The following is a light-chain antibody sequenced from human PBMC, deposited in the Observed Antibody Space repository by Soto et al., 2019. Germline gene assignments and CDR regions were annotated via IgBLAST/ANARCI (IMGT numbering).Light chain of an antibody. CDR2: QVS. Sequence: QSALTQPASVSGSPGQSITISCTGTLSDVGGYNYVSWYQQHPDKAPKLMIYQVSNRPSGVSNRFSGSKSGNTASLTISGLQAEDEADYYCSSYTSSSTTLKIFGGGTQLTVL. V-gene: IGLV2-14*01. CDR3: SSYTSSSTTLKI. J-gene: IGLJ2*01. CDR1: LSDVGGYNY.